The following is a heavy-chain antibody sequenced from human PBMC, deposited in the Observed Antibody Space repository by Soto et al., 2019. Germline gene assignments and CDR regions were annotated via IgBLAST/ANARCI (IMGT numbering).Heavy chain of an antibody. Sequence: GGSLRLSCAASGFTFSNYWMHWVRQAPGKGLLWVSRINPDGSSTSYADSVKDRFTISRDNAENTLFLQMNILRAEDTALYYCTSDTFAPRDSWGQGTLVPVSP. CDR2: INPDGSST. J-gene: IGHJ4*02. V-gene: IGHV3-74*01. CDR3: TSDTFAPRDS. CDR1: GFTFSNYW.